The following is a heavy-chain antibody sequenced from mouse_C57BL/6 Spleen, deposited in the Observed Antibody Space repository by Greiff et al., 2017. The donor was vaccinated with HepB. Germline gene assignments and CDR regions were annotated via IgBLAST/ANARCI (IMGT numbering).Heavy chain of an antibody. D-gene: IGHD1-1*01. V-gene: IGHV1-19*01. CDR1: GYTFTDYY. J-gene: IGHJ4*01. CDR2: INPYNGGT. CDR3: ARGNYGSNYAMDY. Sequence: VQLKESGPVLVKPGASVKMSCKASGYTFTDYYMNWVKQSHGKSLEWIGVINPYNGGTSYNQKFKGKATLTVDKSSSTAYMELNSLTYEDSAVYYCARGNYGSNYAMDYWGQGTSVTVSS.